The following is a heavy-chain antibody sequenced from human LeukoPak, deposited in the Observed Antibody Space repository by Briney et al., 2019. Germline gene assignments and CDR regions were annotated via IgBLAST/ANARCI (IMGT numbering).Heavy chain of an antibody. CDR3: AKGGRGSYGYPVDY. D-gene: IGHD5-18*01. V-gene: IGHV3-30-3*01. J-gene: IGHJ4*02. CDR1: GFTFSSYA. CDR2: ISYDGSNK. Sequence: GGSLRLSCAASGFTFSSYAMHWVRQAPGKGLEWVAVISYDGSNKYYADSVKGRFTISRDNSKNTLYLQMNSLRAEDTAVYYCAKGGRGSYGYPVDYWGQGTLVTVSS.